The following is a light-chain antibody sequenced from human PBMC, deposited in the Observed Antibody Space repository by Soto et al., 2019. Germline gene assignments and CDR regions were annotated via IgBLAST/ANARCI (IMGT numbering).Light chain of an antibody. V-gene: IGLV2-14*03. J-gene: IGLJ1*01. CDR2: DVS. Sequence: QSALTQPASVSGAPGQSITMSCTGTSSDVGAHNHVSWYQHHPGKAPRLMIYDVSHRPSGVSNRFSGSKSGNTASLTISGLQAEDEADYYCKSYRGSNYVFGTGTKLTVL. CDR1: SSDVGAHNH. CDR3: KSYRGSNYV.